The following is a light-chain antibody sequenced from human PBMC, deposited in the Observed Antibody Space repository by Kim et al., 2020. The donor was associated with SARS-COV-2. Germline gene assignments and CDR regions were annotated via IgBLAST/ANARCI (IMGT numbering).Light chain of an antibody. CDR3: SSYAGSNDWV. J-gene: IGLJ3*02. CDR2: EVS. CDR1: SSDVGGYNY. V-gene: IGLV2-8*01. Sequence: QSALTQPPSASGSPGQSVTISCTGTSSDVGGYNYVSWYKQHPGKAPKLMIYEVSKRPSGVPDRFSGSKSGHTASLTVSGLQAEDEADYYCSSYAGSNDWVFGGGTQLTVL.